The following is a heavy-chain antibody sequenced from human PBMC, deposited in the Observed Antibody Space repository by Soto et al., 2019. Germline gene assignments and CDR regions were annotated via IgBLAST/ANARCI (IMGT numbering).Heavy chain of an antibody. CDR1: GFTFSSYG. V-gene: IGHV3-30*18. CDR3: AKVYCSSTSCYTLADQYYYYGMDV. J-gene: IGHJ6*02. D-gene: IGHD2-2*02. CDR2: ISYDGSNK. Sequence: GGSLRLSCAASGFTFSSYGMHWVRQSPGKGLEWVAVISYDGSNKYYADSVKGRFTISRDNSKNTLYLQMNSLRAEDTAVYYCAKVYCSSTSCYTLADQYYYYGMDVWGQGTTVTVSS.